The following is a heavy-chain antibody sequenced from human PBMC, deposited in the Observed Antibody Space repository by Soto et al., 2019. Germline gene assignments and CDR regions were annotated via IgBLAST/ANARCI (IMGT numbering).Heavy chain of an antibody. CDR2: ISAYNGNT. CDR1: GYTFTSYG. D-gene: IGHD3-22*01. CDR3: ARRPLWDYDSSGYSH. V-gene: IGHV1-18*01. Sequence: ASVKVSCKASGYTFTSYGISWVRQAPGQGLEWMGWISAYNGNTNYAQKLQGRVTMTTDTSTSTAYMELRSLRSDDTAVYYCARRPLWDYDSSGYSHWGQGTLVTVSS. J-gene: IGHJ4*02.